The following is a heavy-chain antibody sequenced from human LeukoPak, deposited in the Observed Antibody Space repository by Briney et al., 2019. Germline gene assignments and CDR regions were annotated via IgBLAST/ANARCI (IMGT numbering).Heavy chain of an antibody. CDR2: VQHIGGET. J-gene: IGHJ1*01. D-gene: IGHD4-11*01. V-gene: IGHV3-7*01. Sequence: GGSLRLSFAGSGFTFSNSWMGWVRQAPGKGLEWVANVQHIGGETYYVDSVKGRFTISRDNAKNSVYLQMNSLGADDTAVYYCATYSILNAREFRYWGQGTLVTVTS. CDR1: GFTFSNSW. CDR3: ATYSILNAREFRY.